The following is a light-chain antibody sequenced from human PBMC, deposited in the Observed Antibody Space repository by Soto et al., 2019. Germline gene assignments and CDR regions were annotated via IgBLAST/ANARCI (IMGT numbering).Light chain of an antibody. CDR2: DTS. Sequence: IVLTQSPATLSLSPGERATLSCRASRSGRSYLAWYQQKPGQAPRLLISDTSKRATGIPARFSGDGSGTDFTLTITSLEPEDSAVYYCQHRNNWPREWTFGQGTKVEIK. V-gene: IGKV3-11*01. CDR1: RSGRSY. CDR3: QHRNNWPREWT. J-gene: IGKJ1*01.